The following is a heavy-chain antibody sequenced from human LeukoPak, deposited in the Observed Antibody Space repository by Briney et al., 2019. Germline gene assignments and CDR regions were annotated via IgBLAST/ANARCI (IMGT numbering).Heavy chain of an antibody. CDR1: GFTFSSYG. J-gene: IGHJ6*03. V-gene: IGHV3-30*02. CDR2: IRYDGSNK. CDR3: AKVYGSGSYFYYMDV. D-gene: IGHD3-10*01. Sequence: GGSLRLSCAASGFTFSSYGMHWVRQAPGKGLEWAALIRYDGSNKYYADSVKGRFTISRDNSKNTLYLQMNSLRAEDTAAYYCAKVYGSGSYFYYMDVWGKGTTVTISS.